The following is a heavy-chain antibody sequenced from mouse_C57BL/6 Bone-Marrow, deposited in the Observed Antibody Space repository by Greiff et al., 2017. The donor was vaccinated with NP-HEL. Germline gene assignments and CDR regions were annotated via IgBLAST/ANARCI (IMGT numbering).Heavy chain of an antibody. Sequence: VQVVESGPGLVQPSQSLSITCTVSGFSLTSYGVHWVRQSPGKGLEWLGVIWSGGSTDYNAAFISRLSISKDNSKSQVFFKMNSLQADDTAIYYCARPSYYAMDYWGQGTSVTVSS. CDR1: GFSLTSYG. CDR2: IWSGGST. V-gene: IGHV2-2*01. CDR3: ARPSYYAMDY. J-gene: IGHJ4*01.